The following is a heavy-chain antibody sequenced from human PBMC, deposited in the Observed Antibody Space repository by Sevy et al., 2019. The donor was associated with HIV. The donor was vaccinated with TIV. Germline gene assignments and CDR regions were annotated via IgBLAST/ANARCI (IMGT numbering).Heavy chain of an antibody. CDR1: GYTLTKLD. CDR3: TTMEYYHNIIGSSSGDY. CDR2: FDPEDGDT. J-gene: IGHJ4*01. V-gene: IGHV1-24*01. Sequence: ASVKVSCKVSGYTLTKLDMHWVRQAPGKGREWMGGFDPEDGDTFYAQKFQGRVTMTEDTSTDTAYMELSSLRSEDTAVYYCTTMEYYHNIIGSSSGDYWGHGTLVTVSS. D-gene: IGHD3-22*01.